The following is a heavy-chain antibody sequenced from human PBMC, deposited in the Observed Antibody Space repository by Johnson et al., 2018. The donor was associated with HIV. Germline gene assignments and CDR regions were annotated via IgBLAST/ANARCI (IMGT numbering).Heavy chain of an antibody. CDR2: ISWNSGNI. J-gene: IGHJ3*02. Sequence: LVESGGGVVRPGGSLRLSCEASGFSFDDYAMHWVRQAPGKGLEWVSGISWNSGNIGYADSVKGRFTISRDNAKNSLYLQMNSLRAEDTAVYYCARDGCIAVAGPTQGCAFDIWGQGTMVTVSS. V-gene: IGHV3-9*01. D-gene: IGHD6-19*01. CDR1: GFSFDDYA. CDR3: ARDGCIAVAGPTQGCAFDI.